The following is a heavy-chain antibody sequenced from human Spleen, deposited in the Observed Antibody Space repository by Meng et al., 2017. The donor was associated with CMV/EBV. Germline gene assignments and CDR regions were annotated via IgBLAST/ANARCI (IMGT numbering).Heavy chain of an antibody. D-gene: IGHD2-2*01. CDR2: VYYSGST. J-gene: IGHJ3*02. Sequence: GSLRLSCSVSGGSVSSGYYWSWIRQPPGKGPEWIGNVYYSGSTNYNPSLKSRVAISVDTSRDQFSLKVISMTPADTAVYYCARGGDYCSSTSCYFAFDIWGQGTMVTVSS. CDR1: GGSVSSGYY. V-gene: IGHV4-61*01. CDR3: ARGGDYCSSTSCYFAFDI.